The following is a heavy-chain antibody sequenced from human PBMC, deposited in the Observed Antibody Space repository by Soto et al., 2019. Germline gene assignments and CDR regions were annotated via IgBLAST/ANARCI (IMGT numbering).Heavy chain of an antibody. V-gene: IGHV3-53*01. CDR3: ARDRYDFWSGPQGYYYGMDV. CDR1: GFTVSSNY. J-gene: IGHJ6*02. Sequence: PGGSLRLSCAASGFTVSSNYMSWVRQAPGKGLEWVSVIYSGGSTYYADSVKGRFTIPRDNSKNTLYLQMNSLRAEDTAVYYCARDRYDFWSGPQGYYYGMDVWGQGTTVTVS. D-gene: IGHD3-3*01. CDR2: IYSGGST.